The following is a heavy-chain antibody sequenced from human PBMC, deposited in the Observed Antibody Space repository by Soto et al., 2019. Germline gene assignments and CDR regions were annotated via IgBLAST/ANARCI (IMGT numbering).Heavy chain of an antibody. Sequence: QVQLVQAGAEVKKPGASVKVSCKASGYTFTTYDINWVRQATGQGLEWMGWMNPNSGNTGYAQKFQGRVTMTRNTAISTAYMELSSLRSEDTDVYYCARGLRYFDSFSAFWGQGTLVTVSS. CDR2: MNPNSGNT. CDR3: ARGLRYFDSFSAF. D-gene: IGHD3-9*01. V-gene: IGHV1-8*01. J-gene: IGHJ4*02. CDR1: GYTFTTYD.